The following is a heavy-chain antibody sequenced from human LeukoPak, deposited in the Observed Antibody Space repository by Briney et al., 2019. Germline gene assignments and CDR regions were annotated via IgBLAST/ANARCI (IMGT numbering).Heavy chain of an antibody. V-gene: IGHV1-18*01. Sequence: ASVKVSCKASGYTFTSYGISWVRQAPGQGLAWMGWTSAYNGNTNYAQKLQGRVTMTTDTSTSTAYMELRSLRSDDTAVYYCARTYSSGWSPYYYYGMDVWGQGTTVTVSS. J-gene: IGHJ6*02. CDR2: TSAYNGNT. CDR1: GYTFTSYG. CDR3: ARTYSSGWSPYYYYGMDV. D-gene: IGHD6-19*01.